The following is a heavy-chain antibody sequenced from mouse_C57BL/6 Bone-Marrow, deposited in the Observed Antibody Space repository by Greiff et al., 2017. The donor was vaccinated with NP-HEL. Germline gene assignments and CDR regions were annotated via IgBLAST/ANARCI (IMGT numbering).Heavy chain of an antibody. CDR3: ARLRYYDVTGVCAY. D-gene: IGHD2-4*01. Sequence: QVHVKQSGAELARPGASVKLSCKASGYTFTSYGISWVKQRTGQGLEWIGEIYPRSGNTYYNEKFKGKATLTADKSSSTAYMELRSLTSEDSAVYFCARLRYYDVTGVCAYGGQGTLVTVSA. CDR2: IYPRSGNT. J-gene: IGHJ3*01. CDR1: GYTFTSYG. V-gene: IGHV1-81*01.